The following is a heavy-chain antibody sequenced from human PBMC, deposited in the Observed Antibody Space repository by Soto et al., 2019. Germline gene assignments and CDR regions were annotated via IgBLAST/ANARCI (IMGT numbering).Heavy chain of an antibody. D-gene: IGHD5-18*01. CDR2: ISYDGSNK. CDR3: AKFIGGYSYGPFDY. J-gene: IGHJ4*02. CDR1: GFTFSSYG. V-gene: IGHV3-30*18. Sequence: GGSLRLSCAASGFTFSSYGMHWVRQAPGKGLEWVAVISYDGSNKYYADSVKGRFTISRDNSKNTLYLQMNSLRAEDTAVYYCAKFIGGYSYGPFDYWGQGTLVTVSS.